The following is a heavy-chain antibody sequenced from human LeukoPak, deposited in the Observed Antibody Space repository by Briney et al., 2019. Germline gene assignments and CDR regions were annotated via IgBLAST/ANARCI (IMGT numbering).Heavy chain of an antibody. J-gene: IGHJ5*02. D-gene: IGHD2-21*01. Sequence: GASVKVSCKASGYTFTGYYMHWVRQAPGQGLEWMGRINPNSGGTNYAQKFRGRVTMTRDTSISTAYMELSRLRSDDTAVYYCARAPLARDNWFDPWGQGTLVTVSS. CDR3: ARAPLARDNWFDP. CDR1: GYTFTGYY. V-gene: IGHV1-2*06. CDR2: INPNSGGT.